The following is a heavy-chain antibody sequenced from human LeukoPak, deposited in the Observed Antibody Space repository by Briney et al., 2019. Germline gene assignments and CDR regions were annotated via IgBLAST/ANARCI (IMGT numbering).Heavy chain of an antibody. D-gene: IGHD3-22*01. CDR1: GFTFSSYY. CDR2: ISNSSSYI. CDR3: ATYRAIRYYYDSSGYPH. Sequence: GSLRLSCAASGFTFSSYYMDWVRQAPGKGLEWVSSISNSSSYIYYADSVKGRFTISRDNAKNSLYLQMNSLRAEDTAVYYCATYRAIRYYYDSSGYPHWGQGTLVTVSS. V-gene: IGHV3-21*01. J-gene: IGHJ4*02.